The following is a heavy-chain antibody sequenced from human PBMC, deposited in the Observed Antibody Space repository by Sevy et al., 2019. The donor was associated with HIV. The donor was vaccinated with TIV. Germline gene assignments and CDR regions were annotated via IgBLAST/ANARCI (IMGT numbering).Heavy chain of an antibody. Sequence: GGSLRLSCAASGFTFDDYGMSWVRQAPGKGLEWVSAIIGNGVLTSYVESVRGRFTISRDNAKNSLYLQMNSLRADDTALYFCAREKSCGGDCYYFDYWGQRALVTVSS. CDR2: IIGNGVLT. CDR3: AREKSCGGDCYYFDY. V-gene: IGHV3-20*04. CDR1: GFTFDDYG. D-gene: IGHD2-21*02. J-gene: IGHJ4*02.